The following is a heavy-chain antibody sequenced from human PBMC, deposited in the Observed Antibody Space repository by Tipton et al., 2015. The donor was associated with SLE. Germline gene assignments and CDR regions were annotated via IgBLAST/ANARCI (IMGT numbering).Heavy chain of an antibody. CDR3: ARLGSGSSIDY. CDR2: INHSGST. J-gene: IGHJ4*02. CDR1: GGSFSGYY. D-gene: IGHD3-10*01. V-gene: IGHV4-34*01. Sequence: TLSLTCAVYGGSFSGYYWSWIRQPPGKGLEWIGEINHSGSTNYNPSLNSRVTISVDASKNQFSLKLSSVTAADTAVYYCARLGSGSSIDYWGQGTLVTVFS.